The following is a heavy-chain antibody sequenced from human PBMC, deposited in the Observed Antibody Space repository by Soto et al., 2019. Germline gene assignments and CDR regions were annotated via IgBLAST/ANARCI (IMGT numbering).Heavy chain of an antibody. D-gene: IGHD6-13*01. V-gene: IGHV3-48*02. CDR3: AEHSSPLIPAALADNWFDP. Sequence: GGSLRLSCAASGFTFSSYSMNWVRQAPGKGLEWVSYISSSSSTIYYADSVKGRFTISRDNAENSLYLQMNSLRDEDTAVYYCAEHSSPLIPAALADNWFDPWGQGTLVTVSS. J-gene: IGHJ5*02. CDR1: GFTFSSYS. CDR2: ISSSSSTI.